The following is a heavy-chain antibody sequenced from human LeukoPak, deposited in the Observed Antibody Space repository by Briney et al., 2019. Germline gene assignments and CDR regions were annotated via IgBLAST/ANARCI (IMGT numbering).Heavy chain of an antibody. CDR1: GFTFADHA. CDR3: ARDGYGG. Sequence: PGRPLRLSCRGSGFTFADHAMSWFRQAPGKGLEGVGFIRINRYGGTTEYAASVKGRFIISRDDSKSIVSLQMNSLKTEDTAVYFCARDGYGGWGQGTLVTVSS. J-gene: IGHJ4*02. V-gene: IGHV3-49*03. D-gene: IGHD5-12*01. CDR2: IRINRYGGTT.